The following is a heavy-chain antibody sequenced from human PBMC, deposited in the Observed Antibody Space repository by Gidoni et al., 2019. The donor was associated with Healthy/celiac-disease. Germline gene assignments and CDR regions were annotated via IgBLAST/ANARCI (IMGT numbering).Heavy chain of an antibody. D-gene: IGHD6-19*01. V-gene: IGHV2-70*04. Sequence: QVTLKESGPALVKPTQTLTLTCTFSGFSLSTRGMRVSWIRQPPGKALEWLARIDWDDDKFYSTSLKTRLTISKDTSKNQVVLTMTNMDPVDTATYYCARGEAVAAFDFDYWGQGTLVTVSS. CDR3: ARGEAVAAFDFDY. J-gene: IGHJ4*02. CDR1: GFSLSTRGMR. CDR2: IDWDDDK.